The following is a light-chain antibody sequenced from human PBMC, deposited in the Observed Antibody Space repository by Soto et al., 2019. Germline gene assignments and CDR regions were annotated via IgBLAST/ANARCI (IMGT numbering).Light chain of an antibody. Sequence: EIVLTQSPATLSLSPGERATLSCRASQSVRNYLAWYQQKPGQAPRLLIYDASNRATGIPARFSGSGSGTDFTLTISSIEPEDFAVYYCHQRINWPPITFGQGTRLEIK. CDR2: DAS. J-gene: IGKJ5*01. CDR3: HQRINWPPIT. CDR1: QSVRNY. V-gene: IGKV3-11*01.